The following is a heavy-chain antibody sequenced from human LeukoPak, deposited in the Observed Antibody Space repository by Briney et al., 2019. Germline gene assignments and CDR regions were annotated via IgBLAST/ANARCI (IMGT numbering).Heavy chain of an antibody. CDR1: GLTFTNYA. CDR3: AKSSGWYIGYFDY. Sequence: GGSLRLSCAASGLTFTNYAMSWVRQAPGKGLEWVSGISGSGGSTYYADSVKGRFTISRDNSKNTLYLQMNSLRAEDTAVYYCAKSSGWYIGYFDYWGQGTLVTVSS. CDR2: ISGSGGST. J-gene: IGHJ4*02. D-gene: IGHD6-19*01. V-gene: IGHV3-23*01.